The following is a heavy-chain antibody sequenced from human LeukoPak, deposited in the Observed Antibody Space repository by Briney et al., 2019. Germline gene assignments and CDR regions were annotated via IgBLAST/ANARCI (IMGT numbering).Heavy chain of an antibody. CDR2: INTGNGNT. D-gene: IGHD3-9*01. CDR1: GYTFTTYA. J-gene: IGHJ6*04. V-gene: IGHV1-3*04. CDR3: ARNHDILTGSGYNYYGMDV. Sequence: ASVKVSCKASGYTFTTYALNWLRQAPGQRPEWMGWINTGNGNTLYSQKFQGRVIVTRDTSASTAYMELSRLRSGDTAVYYCARNHDILTGSGYNYYGMDVWGKGTTVTVSS.